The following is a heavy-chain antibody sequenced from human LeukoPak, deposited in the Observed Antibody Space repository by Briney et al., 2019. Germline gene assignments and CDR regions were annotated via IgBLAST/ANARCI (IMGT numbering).Heavy chain of an antibody. CDR1: GGSISSSNW. J-gene: IGHJ4*02. CDR3: ARGYGTFDF. V-gene: IGHV4-4*02. CDR2: IYHSGST. Sequence: SETLSLTCAVSGGSISSSNWWSWVRQPPGKGLEWIGEIYHSGSTYYNPSLKSRVTMSVDRSKNHFSLKLNSVTAADTAVYYCARGYGTFDFWGQGILVTVSS. D-gene: IGHD5-18*01.